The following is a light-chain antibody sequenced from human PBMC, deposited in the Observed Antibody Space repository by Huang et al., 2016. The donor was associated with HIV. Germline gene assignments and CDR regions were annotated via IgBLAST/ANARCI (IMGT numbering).Light chain of an antibody. CDR2: KAT. CDR1: QSLSNW. J-gene: IGKJ5*01. CDR3: QQCNSIPIT. V-gene: IGKV1-5*03. Sequence: DIQMTQSPSTLSASVGDRVVITCRASQSLSNWLAWYQQKPGKAPKLLIYKATTLENGVSSRFIGSGSGTKFTLTISSLQPDDFATYYCQQCNSIPITFGQGTRLEI.